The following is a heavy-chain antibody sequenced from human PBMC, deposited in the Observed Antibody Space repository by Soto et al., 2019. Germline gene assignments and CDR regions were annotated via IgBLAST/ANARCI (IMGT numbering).Heavy chain of an antibody. Sequence: QVQLVQSGAEVKKPGSSVKVSCKASGGTFSSYAISWVRQAPGQGLEWMGGIIPIFGTANYAQKFQGRVTITADESTSTAYMELSSLRSEDTAMYYCSTGYSSGWITFNFDYWGQGTLVTVSS. CDR2: IIPIFGTA. V-gene: IGHV1-69*01. D-gene: IGHD6-19*01. CDR1: GGTFSSYA. CDR3: STGYSSGWITFNFDY. J-gene: IGHJ4*02.